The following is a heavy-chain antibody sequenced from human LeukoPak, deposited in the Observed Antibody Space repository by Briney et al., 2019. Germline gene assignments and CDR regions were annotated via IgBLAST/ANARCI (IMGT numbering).Heavy chain of an antibody. D-gene: IGHD4-17*01. Sequence: SETLSLTCTVSGGSISSYYWSWIRQPPGKGLEWIGYIYYSGSTNYNPSLKSRVTISVDTSKNQFSLKLSSVTAADTAVYYCARRRLAQFSGDYGYDYWGQGTLVTVSS. CDR2: IYYSGST. CDR3: ARRRLAQFSGDYGYDY. J-gene: IGHJ4*02. CDR1: GGSISSYY. V-gene: IGHV4-59*08.